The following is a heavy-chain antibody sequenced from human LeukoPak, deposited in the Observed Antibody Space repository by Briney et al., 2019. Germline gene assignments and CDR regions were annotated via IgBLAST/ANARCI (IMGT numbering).Heavy chain of an antibody. D-gene: IGHD1-20*01. Sequence: SETLSLTCTVSGGSISSHYWSWIRQPPGKGLEWIGYIYYSGTTNYTPSLKGRVTISVDTSKNQFSLKLTSMTAADTAVYYCARDHLTAYFGYWGQGTLVTVSS. V-gene: IGHV4-59*11. CDR2: IYYSGTT. CDR3: ARDHLTAYFGY. CDR1: GGSISSHY. J-gene: IGHJ4*02.